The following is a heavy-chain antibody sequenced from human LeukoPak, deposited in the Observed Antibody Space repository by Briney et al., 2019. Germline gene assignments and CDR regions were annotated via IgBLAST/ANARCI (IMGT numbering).Heavy chain of an antibody. CDR3: ARDLGGSYWEGGY. CDR1: GFTFSSYE. J-gene: IGHJ4*02. D-gene: IGHD1-26*01. Sequence: PGGSLRLSCAASGFTFSSYEMNWVRQAPGKGLEGVSYISSSGSNIYYADSVKGRFTISRDNAKNSLYLQMNSLRAEDTAVYYCARDLGGSYWEGGYWGQGTLVTVPS. V-gene: IGHV3-48*03. CDR2: ISSSGSNI.